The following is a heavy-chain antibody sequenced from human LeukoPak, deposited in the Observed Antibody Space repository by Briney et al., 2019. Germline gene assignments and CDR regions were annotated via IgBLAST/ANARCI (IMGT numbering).Heavy chain of an antibody. V-gene: IGHV4-4*07. D-gene: IGHD6-19*01. CDR2: IYTSGST. Sequence: PSETLSLTCTVSGGSISSYYWSWIRQPAGKGLEWIGRIYTSGSTNYNPSLKSRVTMSVDTSKNQFSLKLSSVTAADPAVYYCAREAPIAVAVSYYSSSMDVWGKGTTVTVSS. CDR1: GGSISSYY. CDR3: AREAPIAVAVSYYSSSMDV. J-gene: IGHJ6*03.